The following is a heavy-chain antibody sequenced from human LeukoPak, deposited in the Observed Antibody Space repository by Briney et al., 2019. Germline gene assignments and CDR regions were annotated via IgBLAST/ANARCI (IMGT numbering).Heavy chain of an antibody. CDR2: ISTNNGDT. V-gene: IGHV1-18*01. CDR3: ARDDDYNPLVH. J-gene: IGHJ4*02. Sequence: ASVKVSCKASGYTFTSYGISWVRQAPGQGLEWMGWISTNNGDTKYGKKFQGGVIMTTDTSTSTAYMAVRSLRSDDTAVYYCARDDDYNPLVHWGQGTLVAVSS. CDR1: GYTFTSYG. D-gene: IGHD4/OR15-4a*01.